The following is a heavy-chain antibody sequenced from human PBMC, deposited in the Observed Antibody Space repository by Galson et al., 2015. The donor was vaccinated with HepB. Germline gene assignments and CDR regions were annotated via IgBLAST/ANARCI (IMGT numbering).Heavy chain of an antibody. CDR1: GGSINSYY. J-gene: IGHJ6*03. V-gene: IGHV4-59*01. CDR2: IYYSGST. Sequence: ETLSLTCTFSGGSINSYYWHWIRQSPGKGLEWIGYIYYSGSTNYNPSLESRVTISVDTSKNQFSLKLTSVTAADTAVYYCARGYEAPYHDIWSGRSDPYYYYYMDVWGKGTSVIVSS. D-gene: IGHD3-3*01. CDR3: ARGYEAPYHDIWSGRSDPYYYYYMDV.